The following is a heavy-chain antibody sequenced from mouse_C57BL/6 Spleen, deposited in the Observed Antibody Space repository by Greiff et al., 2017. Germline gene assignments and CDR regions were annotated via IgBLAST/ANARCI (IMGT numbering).Heavy chain of an antibody. D-gene: IGHD2-14*01. CDR2: ISDGGSYT. J-gene: IGHJ1*03. CDR1: GFTFSSYA. V-gene: IGHV5-4*01. Sequence: EVQLVESGGGLVKPGGSLKLSCAASGFTFSSYAMSWVRQTPEKRLEWVATISDGGSYTYYPDNVKGRFTISRDSAENNQYLQMSHLKSEDTAMYYGARDNDRVCGVWGTGTTVTVPT. CDR3: ARDNDRVCGV.